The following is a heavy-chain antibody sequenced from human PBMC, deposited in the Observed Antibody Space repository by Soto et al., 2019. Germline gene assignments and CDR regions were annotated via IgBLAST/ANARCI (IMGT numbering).Heavy chain of an antibody. D-gene: IGHD6-13*01. Sequence: PSVKVSCKASGGTFSSYAISWVRQAPGQGLEWMGGIIPIFGTANYAQKFQGRVTITADESTSTAYMELSSLRSEDTAVYYCASPAKLGIAAAGPQNTFEYWGQGTLVTVSS. V-gene: IGHV1-69*13. CDR1: GGTFSSYA. J-gene: IGHJ4*02. CDR2: IIPIFGTA. CDR3: ASPAKLGIAAAGPQNTFEY.